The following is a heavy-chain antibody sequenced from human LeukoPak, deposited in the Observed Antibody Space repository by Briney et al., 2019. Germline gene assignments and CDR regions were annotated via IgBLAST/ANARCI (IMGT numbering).Heavy chain of an antibody. J-gene: IGHJ3*02. CDR1: GGPFSSYA. D-gene: IGHD2-15*01. CDR3: AREGRCAAFDI. V-gene: IGHV1-69*05. Sequence: ALVKVSCKASGGPFSSYAISWLRQAPGQGLEWMGRIIPIFGTANYAQKFHGRVTINMDESTSTAYMELDSLRSEDTGVYYCAREGRCAAFDIWARGTMVTVSS. CDR2: IIPIFGTA.